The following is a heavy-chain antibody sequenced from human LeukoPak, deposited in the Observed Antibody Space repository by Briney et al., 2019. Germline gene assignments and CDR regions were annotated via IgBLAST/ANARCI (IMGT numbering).Heavy chain of an antibody. Sequence: WETLSLTCSVSGGSISSYYWGWIRRPPGKGLEWVGYIYSRGSSNYNPSLKSRLTISVDTSKNQFSLKLSSVTAADTAVYYCTRYTMTMVRHDYYYYMDVWGKGTTVTVSS. CDR2: IYSRGSS. J-gene: IGHJ6*03. D-gene: IGHD4/OR15-4a*01. CDR1: GGSISSYY. V-gene: IGHV4-4*09. CDR3: TRYTMTMVRHDYYYYMDV.